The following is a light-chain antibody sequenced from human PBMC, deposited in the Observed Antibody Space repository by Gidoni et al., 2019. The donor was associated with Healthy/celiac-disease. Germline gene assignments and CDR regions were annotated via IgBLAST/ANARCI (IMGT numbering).Light chain of an antibody. CDR3: QQRSNWPPA. CDR1: QSVSSY. V-gene: IGKV3-11*01. CDR2: DAS. Sequence: EIVLTQSPATLSLSPGERATLSCRASQSVSSYLAWYQQKPGQAPRLLIYDASNRATGIPARFSGSGSGTDFTLTICCLEPEDFAVYYCQQRSNWPPAFXPXTQVDIK. J-gene: IGKJ3*01.